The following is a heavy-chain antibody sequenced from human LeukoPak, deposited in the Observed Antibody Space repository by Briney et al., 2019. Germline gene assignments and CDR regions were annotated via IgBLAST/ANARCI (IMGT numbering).Heavy chain of an antibody. CDR1: GYTFTSYY. D-gene: IGHD6-13*01. Sequence: ASVKVSCKASGYTFTSYYMHWVRQAPGQGLEWMGIINPSGGSTSYAQKFQGRVTMTRDTSTSTVYMELSSLRSEDTAVYYCARGGGIAEPETTNWFDPWGQGTLVTVSS. CDR2: INPSGGST. J-gene: IGHJ5*02. CDR3: ARGGGIAEPETTNWFDP. V-gene: IGHV1-46*01.